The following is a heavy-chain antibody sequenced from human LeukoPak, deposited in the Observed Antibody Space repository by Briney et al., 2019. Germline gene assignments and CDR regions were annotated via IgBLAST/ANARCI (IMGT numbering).Heavy chain of an antibody. CDR1: GYSISSGYY. CDR3: ARATDRYCSSTSCAYFDY. V-gene: IGHV4-38-2*02. CDR2: IYHSGST. J-gene: IGHJ4*02. D-gene: IGHD2-2*01. Sequence: SETLSLTCTVSGYSISSGYYWGWIRQPPGKGLEWIGSIYHSGSTYYNPSLKSRVTISVDTSKTQFSLKMTSVTAADTAVYYCARATDRYCSSTSCAYFDYWGQGTLVTVSS.